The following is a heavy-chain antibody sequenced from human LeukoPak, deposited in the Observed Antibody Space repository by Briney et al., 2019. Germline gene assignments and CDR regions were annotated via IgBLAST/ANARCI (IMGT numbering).Heavy chain of an antibody. D-gene: IGHD6-19*01. V-gene: IGHV3-48*04. J-gene: IGHJ4*02. CDR3: ARRGYSSGWYYFDY. Sequence: GGSLRLSCAASGFTFSSYSMNWVRQAPGKGLEWVSYISSSSSTIYYADSVKGRFTISRDNAKNSLYLQMNSLRAEDTAVYYCARRGYSSGWYYFDYWGQGTLVTVSS. CDR1: GFTFSSYS. CDR2: ISSSSSTI.